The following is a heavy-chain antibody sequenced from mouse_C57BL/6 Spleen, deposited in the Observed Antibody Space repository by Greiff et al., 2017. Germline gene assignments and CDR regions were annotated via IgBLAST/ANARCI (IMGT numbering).Heavy chain of an antibody. Sequence: EVHLVESGGGLVKPGGSLKLSCAASGFTFSDYGMHWVRQAPEKGLEWVAYISSGSSTIYYADTVKGRFTISRDNAKNTLFLQMTSLRSEDTAMYYCARNYVGSYYAMDYWGQGTSVTVSS. CDR1: GFTFSDYG. D-gene: IGHD1-1*01. V-gene: IGHV5-17*01. CDR3: ARNYVGSYYAMDY. J-gene: IGHJ4*01. CDR2: ISSGSSTI.